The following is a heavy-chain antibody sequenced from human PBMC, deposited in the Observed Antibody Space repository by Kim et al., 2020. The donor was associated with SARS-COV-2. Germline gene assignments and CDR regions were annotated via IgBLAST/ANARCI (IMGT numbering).Heavy chain of an antibody. D-gene: IGHD3-3*01. J-gene: IGHJ2*01. CDR2: MHHSGTS. Sequence: SETLSLTCALYGASFSASSWSWIRQPPGKGLEWIGEMHHSGTSYYNPSLKSRVIISVDTSKKQFSLRLTSVTAADMAVYYCARAYYDFWSGYYGWYFDLWGRGTLVTVSP. CDR3: ARAYYDFWSGYYGWYFDL. V-gene: IGHV4-34*01. CDR1: GASFSASS.